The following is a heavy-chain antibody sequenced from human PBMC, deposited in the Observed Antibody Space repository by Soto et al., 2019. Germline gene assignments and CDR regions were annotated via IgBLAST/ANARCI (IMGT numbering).Heavy chain of an antibody. CDR3: AKDDYYDSSGAGSGMDV. CDR1: GFTFSSYG. CDR2: ISYDGSNK. Sequence: GGSLRLSCAASGFTFSSYGMHWVRQAPGKGLEWVAVISYDGSNKYYADSVKGRFTISRDNSKNTLYLQMNSLRAEDTAVYYCAKDDYYDSSGAGSGMDVWGQGTTVTVSS. V-gene: IGHV3-30*18. J-gene: IGHJ6*02. D-gene: IGHD3-22*01.